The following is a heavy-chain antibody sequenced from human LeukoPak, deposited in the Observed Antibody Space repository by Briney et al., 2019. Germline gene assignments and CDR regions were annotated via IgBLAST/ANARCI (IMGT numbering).Heavy chain of an antibody. CDR1: GGSFSGYY. J-gene: IGHJ4*02. D-gene: IGHD3-22*01. CDR3: ANRRDYYDSSGYWVPFDY. Sequence: PSETLSLTCAVYGGSFSGYYWSWIRQPPGKGLEWIGEINHSGSTNYNPSLKSRVTISVDTSKNQFSLKLSSVTAADTAVYYYANRRDYYDSSGYWVPFDYWGQGTLVTVSS. V-gene: IGHV4-34*01. CDR2: INHSGST.